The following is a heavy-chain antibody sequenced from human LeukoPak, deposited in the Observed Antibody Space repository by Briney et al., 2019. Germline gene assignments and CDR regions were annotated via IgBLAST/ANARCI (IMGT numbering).Heavy chain of an antibody. J-gene: IGHJ4*02. CDR3: AKSGLRQLVGPFDY. Sequence: PGQSLRLSCAVSGFSFSSYAMSWVRHPQGKGMEWVSAISGSGGSTYYADSVKGRFTISRDNSNNTLYLQMNSLRAEDTAVYYCAKSGLRQLVGPFDYWGQGTLVTVSS. V-gene: IGHV3-23*01. CDR2: ISGSGGST. D-gene: IGHD6-13*01. CDR1: GFSFSSYA.